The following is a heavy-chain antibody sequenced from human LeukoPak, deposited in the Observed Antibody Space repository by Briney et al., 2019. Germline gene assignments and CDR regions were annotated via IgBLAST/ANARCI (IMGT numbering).Heavy chain of an antibody. J-gene: IGHJ6*02. D-gene: IGHD6-13*01. CDR1: GFTFSSYA. CDR2: ISYDGSNK. V-gene: IGHV3-30*04. Sequence: GGSLRLSCAASGFTFSSYAIHWVRQAPGKGLEWVTLISYDGSNKYYADSVKGRFTISRDNSKNTLYLQMNSPRAEDTALYYCAKDGTHGMDVWGQGTTVTVSS. CDR3: AKDGTHGMDV.